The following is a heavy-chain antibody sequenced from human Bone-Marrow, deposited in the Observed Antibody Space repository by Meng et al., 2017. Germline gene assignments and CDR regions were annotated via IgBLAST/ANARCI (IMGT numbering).Heavy chain of an antibody. CDR3: ARDLGSTEYYNYGMDV. CDR1: GGSISSSNW. V-gene: IGHV4-4*02. D-gene: IGHD5/OR15-5a*01. Sequence: SETLSLTCAVSGGSISSSNWWNWVRQPPGKGLEWIGEISHSGSTNYNPSLKSRVTTSVDKSKNQFSLKLSSVTSADTAVYYCARDLGSTEYYNYGMDVWGQGTTVTVSS. CDR2: ISHSGST. J-gene: IGHJ6*02.